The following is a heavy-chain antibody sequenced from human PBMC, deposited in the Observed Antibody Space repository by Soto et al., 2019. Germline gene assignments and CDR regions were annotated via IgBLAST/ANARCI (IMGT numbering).Heavy chain of an antibody. CDR2: IFYSGNT. CDR3: ARVGSSGWSPDY. V-gene: IGHV4-59*11. CDR1: GGSISGHY. Sequence: PSETLSLTCTVSGGSISGHYWTWIRQPPGKGLEWIGYIFYSGNTNYNPSLRSRVTISVDTSKNQFSLKVNSVTTADTAMYYCARVGSSGWSPDYWGQGTLVTVS. D-gene: IGHD6-19*01. J-gene: IGHJ4*02.